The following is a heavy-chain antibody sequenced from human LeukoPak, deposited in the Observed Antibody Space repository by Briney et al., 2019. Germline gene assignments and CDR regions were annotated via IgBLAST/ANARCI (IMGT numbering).Heavy chain of an antibody. Sequence: ASVKVSCKASGYPFIDYYLHWVRQAPGQGLEWMGCINLNTGDTNSAQNFQGRVIMTRDTSITTAYMELSRLKSDDTALYYCASKGAGHCYDASCMGSFDLWAKGQRSPSLQ. D-gene: IGHD2-15*01. CDR1: GYPFIDYY. CDR2: INLNTGDT. J-gene: IGHJ3*01. V-gene: IGHV1-2*02. CDR3: ASKGAGHCYDASCMGSFDL.